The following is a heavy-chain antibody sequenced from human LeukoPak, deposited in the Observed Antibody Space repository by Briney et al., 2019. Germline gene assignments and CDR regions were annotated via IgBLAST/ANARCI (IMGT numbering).Heavy chain of an antibody. CDR1: GYSFTSYW. CDR2: IYPGDSDT. CDR3: ARPFHDSSGYYLLFDY. D-gene: IGHD3-22*01. J-gene: IGHJ4*02. V-gene: IGHV5-51*01. Sequence: GESLKISCKGSGYSFTSYWIGWVRQMPGKGLEWMGIIYPGDSDTRYSPSFQGQVTISADKSISTAYLQWSILKASDIAMYYCARPFHDSSGYYLLFDYWGQGTLVTVSS.